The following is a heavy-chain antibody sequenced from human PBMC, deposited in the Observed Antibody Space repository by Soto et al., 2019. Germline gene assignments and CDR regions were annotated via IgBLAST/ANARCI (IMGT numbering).Heavy chain of an antibody. CDR3: AKDADYGSGSLGY. V-gene: IGHV3-30*18. CDR1: GFTFSSYG. Sequence: QVQLVESGGGVVQPGRSLRLSCAASGFTFSSYGMHWVRQAPGKGLEWVAVISYDGSNKYYADAVKGRFTISRDNSKNTRYLQMNSLRAEDTAVYYCAKDADYGSGSLGYWGQGTLVTVSS. J-gene: IGHJ4*02. CDR2: ISYDGSNK. D-gene: IGHD3-10*01.